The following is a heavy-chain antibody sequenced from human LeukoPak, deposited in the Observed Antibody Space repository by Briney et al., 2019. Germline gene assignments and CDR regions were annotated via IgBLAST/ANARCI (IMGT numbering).Heavy chain of an antibody. CDR2: IIPIFGTA. D-gene: IGHD3-10*01. CDR1: GGTFSSYA. J-gene: IGHJ4*02. Sequence: SVKVSCKASGGTFSSYAISWVRQAPGQGLEWMGRIIPIFGTANYAQKFQGRVTITTDESTSTAYMELSRLRSDDTAVYYCARDRAHGVPAAYWGQGTLVTVSS. V-gene: IGHV1-69*05. CDR3: ARDRAHGVPAAY.